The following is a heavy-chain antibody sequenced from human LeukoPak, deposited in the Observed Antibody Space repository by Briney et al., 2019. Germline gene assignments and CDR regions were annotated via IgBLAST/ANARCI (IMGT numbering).Heavy chain of an antibody. CDR3: AAGRFGEI. Sequence: PGGSLRLSCAASGFTVSSNYMSWVRQAPGKGLEWVSYISSSSSTIYYADSVKGRFTISRDNAKNSLYLQMNSLRAEDTAVYYCAAGRFGEIWGQGTLVTVSS. J-gene: IGHJ4*02. D-gene: IGHD3-10*01. CDR2: ISSSSSTI. V-gene: IGHV3-48*01. CDR1: GFTVSSNY.